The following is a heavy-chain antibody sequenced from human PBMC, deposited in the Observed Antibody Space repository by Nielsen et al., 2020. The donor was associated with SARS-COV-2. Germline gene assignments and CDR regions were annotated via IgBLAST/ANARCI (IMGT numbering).Heavy chain of an antibody. CDR1: GYSFTSYW. CDR3: ARWIQLGRIYYYGMDV. D-gene: IGHD5-18*01. V-gene: IGHV5-51*01. Sequence: GESLKISCKGSGYSFTSYWIGWVRQMPGKGLEWMGIIYPGDSDTRYSPSFQGQVTISADKSISTAYLQWSSLKASDTAMYYCARWIQLGRIYYYGMDVWGQGTTVTVSS. J-gene: IGHJ6*02. CDR2: IYPGDSDT.